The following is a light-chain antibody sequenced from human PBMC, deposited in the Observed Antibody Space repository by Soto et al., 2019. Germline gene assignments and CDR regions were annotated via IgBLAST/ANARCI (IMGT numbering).Light chain of an antibody. CDR1: SSDVGAYNY. V-gene: IGLV2-14*01. J-gene: IGLJ2*01. CDR2: EVS. CDR3: SSYTGSNTLV. Sequence: QSALTQPASVSGSPGQSITISCTGNSSDVGAYNYVSWYQQHPGKAPKLMIFEVSDRPSGVSNRFSGSKSGNTASLTISGLHAEDEADYYCSSYTGSNTLVFGGGTKLTVL.